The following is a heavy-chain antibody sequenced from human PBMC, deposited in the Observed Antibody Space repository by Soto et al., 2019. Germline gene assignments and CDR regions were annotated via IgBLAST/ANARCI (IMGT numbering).Heavy chain of an antibody. CDR1: GGSISSGGYY. V-gene: IGHV4-31*03. Sequence: SETLSLTCTVSGGSISSGGYYWSWIRQHPGKGLEWIGYIYYSGSTYYNPSLKSRVTISVDTSKNQFSLKLTSVTAADTAVYYCARRYGDCFDYWGQGTLVTVSS. J-gene: IGHJ4*02. CDR2: IYYSGST. CDR3: ARRYGDCFDY. D-gene: IGHD4-17*01.